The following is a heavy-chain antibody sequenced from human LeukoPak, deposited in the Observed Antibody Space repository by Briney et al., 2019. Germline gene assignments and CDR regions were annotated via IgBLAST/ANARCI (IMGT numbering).Heavy chain of an antibody. CDR2: TYYWCKWNN. V-gene: IGHV6-1*01. D-gene: IGHD5-24*01. J-gene: IGHJ4*02. Sequence: SQTLSLTCAISGDSVSNNSGGWNWIRQSPSKGLEWLGRTYYWCKWNNDYSVSVKSRITINADTSKTQSSLHLYSVTPEDTAVYYCSRGWLQQGFDYWGQGTLVTVSS. CDR3: SRGWLQQGFDY. CDR1: GDSVSNNSGG.